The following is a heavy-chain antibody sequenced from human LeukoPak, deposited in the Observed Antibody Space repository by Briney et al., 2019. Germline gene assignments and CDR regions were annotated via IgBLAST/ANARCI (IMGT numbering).Heavy chain of an antibody. J-gene: IGHJ3*02. CDR2: FDPEDGET. CDR3: ATALGGDYVGDAFDI. V-gene: IGHV1-24*01. D-gene: IGHD4-17*01. CDR1: GYTLTELS. Sequence: GASMKVSCKVSGYTLTELSMHWVRQAPGKGLEWMGGFDPEDGETIYAQKFQGRVTMTEDTSTDTAYMELSSLRSEDTAVYYCATALGGDYVGDAFDIWGQGTMVTVSS.